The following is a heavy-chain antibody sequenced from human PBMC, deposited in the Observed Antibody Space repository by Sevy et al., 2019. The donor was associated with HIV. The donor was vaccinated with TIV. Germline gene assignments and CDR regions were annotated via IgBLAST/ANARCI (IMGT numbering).Heavy chain of an antibody. CDR1: GFRFSSYE. J-gene: IGHJ4*02. CDR3: ARDLPPSATTVAHFDY. D-gene: IGHD4-17*01. CDR2: ISNSGTNI. Sequence: GGSLRLSCAASGFRFSSYEMNWVRQAPGKGLEWVASISNSGTNIYYSDSGRGRFTISRDTAKNSLYLQMNSLRAEDTAVYYCARDLPPSATTVAHFDYWGQGTLVTVSS. V-gene: IGHV3-48*03.